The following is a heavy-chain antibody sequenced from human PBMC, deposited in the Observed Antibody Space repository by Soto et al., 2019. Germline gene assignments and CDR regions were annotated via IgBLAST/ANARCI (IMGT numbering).Heavy chain of an antibody. V-gene: IGHV3-7*03. CDR2: IKQDGSEK. CDR1: GFTFSSYW. J-gene: IGHJ4*02. D-gene: IGHD2-15*01. Sequence: EVQLVESGGGLVQPGGSLRLSCAASGFTFSSYWMSWVRQAPGQGLEWVANIKQDGSEKYYVDSVKGRFTNSRDNAKNSLYLQMNSLRAEDTAVYYCARGYIVVVVDAESVGYFDYWGQGTLVTVSS. CDR3: ARGYIVVVVDAESVGYFDY.